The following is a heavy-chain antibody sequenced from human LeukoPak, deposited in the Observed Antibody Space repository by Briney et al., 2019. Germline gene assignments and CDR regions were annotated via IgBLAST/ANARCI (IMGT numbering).Heavy chain of an antibody. V-gene: IGHV3-21*01. J-gene: IGHJ5*02. CDR2: ISRSSSYI. Sequence: PGGSLRLSCAASGFPFSSYSMHWVRQAPGKGLEWVSSISRSSSYIFYADSVKGRFTISRDNAKTSVYLQMNSLRAEDTAVYYCARGPEGDLSYNWFDPWGQGTLVTVSS. D-gene: IGHD3-10*01. CDR3: ARGPEGDLSYNWFDP. CDR1: GFPFSSYS.